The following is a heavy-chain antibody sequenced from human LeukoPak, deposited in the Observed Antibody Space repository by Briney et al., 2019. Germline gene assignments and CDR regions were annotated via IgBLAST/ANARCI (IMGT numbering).Heavy chain of an antibody. Sequence: SETLSLTCTVSGGSISSYYWSWIRQPPGKGLEWIGYIYTSGSTNYNPYLKSRVTISVDTSKNQFSLKLSSVTAADTAVYYCARRERYCSGGSCQAGYFDYWGQGTLVTVSS. CDR1: GGSISSYY. D-gene: IGHD2-15*01. CDR2: IYTSGST. CDR3: ARRERYCSGGSCQAGYFDY. V-gene: IGHV4-4*09. J-gene: IGHJ4*02.